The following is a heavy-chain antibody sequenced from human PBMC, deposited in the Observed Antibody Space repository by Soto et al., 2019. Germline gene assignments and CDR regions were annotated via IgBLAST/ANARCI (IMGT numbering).Heavy chain of an antibody. D-gene: IGHD3-3*01. V-gene: IGHV4-31*03. CDR1: GGSISSGGYY. CDR3: ARDRRGYDFWSGYSPVMVGMDV. Sequence: PSETLSLTCTVSGGSISSGGYYWSWIRQHPGKGLEWIGYIYYSGSTYYNPSLKSRVTISVDTSKNQFSLKLSSVTAADTAVYYCARDRRGYDFWSGYSPVMVGMDVWGQGTPVTVYS. J-gene: IGHJ6*02. CDR2: IYYSGST.